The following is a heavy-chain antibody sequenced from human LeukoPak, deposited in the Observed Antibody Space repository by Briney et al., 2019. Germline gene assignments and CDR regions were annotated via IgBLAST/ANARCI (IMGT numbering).Heavy chain of an antibody. V-gene: IGHV3-30*19. D-gene: IGHD4-17*01. J-gene: IGHJ4*02. Sequence: GGSLRLSCAASGFSFSSYCWHWVRQAPGKGLEWVALISYDESNTFYADSVKGRFTISRDDSKTTLYLQMNSLRAEDTAVYYCARDGDGDYVFSYYFDYWGQGTLVTVSS. CDR1: GFSFSSYC. CDR2: ISYDESNT. CDR3: ARDGDGDYVFSYYFDY.